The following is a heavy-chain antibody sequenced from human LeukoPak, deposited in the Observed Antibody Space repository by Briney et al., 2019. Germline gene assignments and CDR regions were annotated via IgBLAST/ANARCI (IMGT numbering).Heavy chain of an antibody. CDR1: GGTFSSYA. CDR3: AGMVVRGVIYPSKWFDP. CDR2: IIPIFGTA. D-gene: IGHD3-10*01. J-gene: IGHJ5*02. Sequence: GASVKVSCKASGGTFSSYATSWVRQAPGQGLEWMGGIIPIFGTANYAQKFQGRVTITADESTSTAYMELSNLRSEDTAVYYCAGMVVRGVIYPSKWFDPWGQGTLVTVSS. V-gene: IGHV1-69*13.